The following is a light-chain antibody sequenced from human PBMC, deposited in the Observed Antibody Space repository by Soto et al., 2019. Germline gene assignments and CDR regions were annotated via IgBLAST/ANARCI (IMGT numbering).Light chain of an antibody. CDR2: GAS. Sequence: EIVMTQSPATLSVSPGERVTLSCRASQSVSDNLAWYQQKPGQAPRLLIYGASTRATTTPARFSGSGSGTEFTLTISRLQSEDFAVYFCQQSNNWPYTFGQGTKLDIK. V-gene: IGKV3-15*01. CDR3: QQSNNWPYT. CDR1: QSVSDN. J-gene: IGKJ2*01.